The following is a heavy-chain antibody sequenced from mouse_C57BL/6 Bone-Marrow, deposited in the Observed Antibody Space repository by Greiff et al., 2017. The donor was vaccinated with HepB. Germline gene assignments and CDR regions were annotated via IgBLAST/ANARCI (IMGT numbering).Heavy chain of an antibody. V-gene: IGHV6-3*01. CDR2: IRLKSDNYAT. Sequence: ESGGASPQPGGSLKLSCVASGPTFSNYWSHWVRQSPEKGLEWVAQIRLKSDNYATHYAESVKGRFTISRDDSKSSVYLQMNNLRAEDTGIYYCTGGYDYFYYFDYWGQGTTLTVSS. J-gene: IGHJ2*01. D-gene: IGHD2-4*01. CDR3: TGGYDYFYYFDY. CDR1: GPTFSNYW.